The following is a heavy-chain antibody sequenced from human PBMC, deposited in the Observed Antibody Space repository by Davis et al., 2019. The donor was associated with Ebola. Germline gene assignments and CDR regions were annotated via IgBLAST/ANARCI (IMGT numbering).Heavy chain of an antibody. CDR3: ARPVYDFWSGYYSSYFDY. V-gene: IGHV3-33*01. J-gene: IGHJ4*02. Sequence: PGGSLRLSCAASGFTFSSYGMHWVRQAPGKGLEWVAVIWYDGSNKYYADSVKGRFTISRDNSKNTLYLQMNSLRAEDTAVYYCARPVYDFWSGYYSSYFDYWGQGTLVTVSS. D-gene: IGHD3-3*01. CDR2: IWYDGSNK. CDR1: GFTFSSYG.